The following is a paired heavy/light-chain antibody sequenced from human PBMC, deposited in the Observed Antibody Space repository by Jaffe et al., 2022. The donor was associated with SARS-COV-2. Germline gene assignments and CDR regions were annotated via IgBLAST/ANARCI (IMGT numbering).Light chain of an antibody. V-gene: IGLV2-14*01. J-gene: IGLJ2*01. CDR3: SSYTSSSPVV. CDR2: EVS. CDR1: SSDVGGYNY. Sequence: QSALTQPASVSGSPGQSITISCTGTSSDVGGYNYVSWYQQHPGKAPKLMIYEVSNRPSGVSNRFSGSKSGNTASLTISGLQAEDEADYYCSSYTSSSPVVFGGGTKLTVL.
Heavy chain of an antibody. Sequence: QVQLQESGPGLVKPSETLSLTCTVSGGSISSYYWSWIRQPPGKGLEWIGYIYYSGSTNYNPSLKSRVTISVDTSKNQFSLKLSSVTAADTAVYYCARSDDDYVWGSYRSYFDYWGQGTLVTVSS. CDR1: GGSISSYY. CDR3: ARSDDDYVWGSYRSYFDY. V-gene: IGHV4-59*01. CDR2: IYYSGST. D-gene: IGHD3-16*02. J-gene: IGHJ4*02.